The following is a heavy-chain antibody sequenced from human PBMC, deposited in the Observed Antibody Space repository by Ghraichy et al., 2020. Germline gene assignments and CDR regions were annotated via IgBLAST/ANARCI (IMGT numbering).Heavy chain of an antibody. J-gene: IGHJ4*02. D-gene: IGHD2-2*01. CDR3: ARVVVPAAINLAFDY. V-gene: IGHV3-30-3*01. CDR1: GFTFSSYA. CDR2: ISYDGSNK. Sequence: LSLTCAASGFTFSSYAMHWVRQAPGKGLEWVAVISYDGSNKYYADSVKGRFTISRDNSKNTLYLQMNSLRAEDTAVYYCARVVVPAAINLAFDYWGQGTLVTVSS.